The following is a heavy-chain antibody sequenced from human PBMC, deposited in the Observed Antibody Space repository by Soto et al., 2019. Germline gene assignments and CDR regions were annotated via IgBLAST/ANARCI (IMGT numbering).Heavy chain of an antibody. CDR3: ARRLNGFDI. J-gene: IGHJ3*02. Sequence: GGSLRLSCAASGFSFSNSAMHWVRQAPGKGLECVAGFASSGGGAVYADSVKGRFTISRDNSKNTLYLQMGSLRADDTAVYYCARRLNGFDIWGQGTMVTVSS. V-gene: IGHV3-64*02. CDR1: GFSFSNSA. CDR2: FASSGGGA. D-gene: IGHD3-16*01.